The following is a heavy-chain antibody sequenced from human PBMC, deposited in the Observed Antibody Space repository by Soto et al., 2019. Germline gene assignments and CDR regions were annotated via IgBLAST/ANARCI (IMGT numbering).Heavy chain of an antibody. CDR3: AKVTRNGYSSFDS. D-gene: IGHD3-22*01. V-gene: IGHV3-23*01. CDR2: ISGSGGST. J-gene: IGHJ4*02. Sequence: GGALRRSCAACGVTVSRYARTWDRQAPGKGLEWVSVISGSGGSTHYADSVKGRSTIARDNSRNTLFLQVNSLRAEDTAIYYCAKVTRNGYSSFDSWGQGTLVTVSS. CDR1: GVTVSRYA.